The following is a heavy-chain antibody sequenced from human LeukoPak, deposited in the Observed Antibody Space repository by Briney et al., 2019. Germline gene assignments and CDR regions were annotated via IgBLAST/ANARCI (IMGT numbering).Heavy chain of an antibody. D-gene: IGHD3-22*01. Sequence: GGSLRLSCAASGFTFSSYAMSWVRQAPGKGLEWVSVISGSGGSTYYADSVKGRFTISRDNSKNTLYLQMNSLRAEDTAVYYCAKLRPYYYDSSGYPYYFDYWGQGTLVTVSS. J-gene: IGHJ4*02. CDR1: GFTFSSYA. V-gene: IGHV3-23*01. CDR3: AKLRPYYYDSSGYPYYFDY. CDR2: ISGSGGST.